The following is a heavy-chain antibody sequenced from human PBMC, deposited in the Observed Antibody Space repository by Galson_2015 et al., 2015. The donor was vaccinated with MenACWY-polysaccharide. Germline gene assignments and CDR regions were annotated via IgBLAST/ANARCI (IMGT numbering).Heavy chain of an antibody. V-gene: IGHV3-23*01. J-gene: IGHJ4*02. CDR3: ARDPDYYDSSGYPYSFDY. Sequence: SLRLSCAASGFTFSSYAMSWVRQAPGKGLEWVSAISGSGGSTYYADSVKGRFTISRDNSKNTLYLRMNSLRAEDTAVYYCARDPDYYDSSGYPYSFDYWGQGTLVTVSS. D-gene: IGHD3-22*01. CDR2: ISGSGGST. CDR1: GFTFSSYA.